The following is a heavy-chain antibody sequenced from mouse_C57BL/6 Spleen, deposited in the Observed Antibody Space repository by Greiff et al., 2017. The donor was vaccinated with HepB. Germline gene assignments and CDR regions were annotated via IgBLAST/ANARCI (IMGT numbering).Heavy chain of an antibody. CDR3: ARDYGSFYAMDY. J-gene: IGHJ4*01. D-gene: IGHD1-1*01. V-gene: IGHV1-64*01. CDR1: GYTFTSYW. CDR2: IHPNSGST. Sequence: QVQLQQSGAELVKPGASVKLSCKASGYTFTSYWMHWVKQRPGQGLEWIGMIHPNSGSTNYNEKFKSKATLTVDKSSSTAYMQLSSLTSEDSAVYYCARDYGSFYAMDYWGQGTSVTVSS.